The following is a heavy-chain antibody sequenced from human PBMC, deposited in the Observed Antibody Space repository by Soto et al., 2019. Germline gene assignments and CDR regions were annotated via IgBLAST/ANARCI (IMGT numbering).Heavy chain of an antibody. CDR2: IYYSGSV. J-gene: IGHJ3*01. CDR3: ARITIFGVVIMRPNAFDV. D-gene: IGHD3-3*01. V-gene: IGHV4-39*01. Sequence: QLQLQESGPGLVKPSETLSLTCTVSGGSISSSNYYWGWVRQPPGKGLEWIGTIYYSGSVYYNPSVQSRLTLPVDASKNQFSLKLSSVTAADTALYYCARITIFGVVIMRPNAFDVWGLGTMVAVSS. CDR1: GGSISSSNYY.